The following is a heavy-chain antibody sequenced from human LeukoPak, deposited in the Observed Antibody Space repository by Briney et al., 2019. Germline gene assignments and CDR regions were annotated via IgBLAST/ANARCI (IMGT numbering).Heavy chain of an antibody. V-gene: IGHV1-18*01. D-gene: IGHD4-11*01. CDR3: ARGGVTSAFMDV. CDR2: SSGYNDNT. J-gene: IGHJ6*04. CDR1: GYTFTDYG. Sequence: ASVKVSCQASGYTFTDYGVTWVRQAPGQGLEWMGWSSGYNDNTNYAQNLQGRLTMTADTSTTTSYMELRSLTSDDTAVYYCARGGVTSAFMDVWGKGTTVTVSP.